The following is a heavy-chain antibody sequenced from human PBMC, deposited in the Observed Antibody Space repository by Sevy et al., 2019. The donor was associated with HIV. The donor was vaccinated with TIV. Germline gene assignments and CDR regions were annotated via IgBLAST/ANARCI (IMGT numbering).Heavy chain of an antibody. Sequence: GGSLRLSCAASGFTFSSYRINWVRQAPGKGLEWVSSISSLSNYIFYSDSVKGRFTISRDNAKNSVYLQMNSLRAEDTAVYFCAKALINWDGLDVWGQGTTVTVSS. D-gene: IGHD7-27*01. CDR2: ISSLSNYI. V-gene: IGHV3-21*01. J-gene: IGHJ6*02. CDR1: GFTFSSYR. CDR3: AKALINWDGLDV.